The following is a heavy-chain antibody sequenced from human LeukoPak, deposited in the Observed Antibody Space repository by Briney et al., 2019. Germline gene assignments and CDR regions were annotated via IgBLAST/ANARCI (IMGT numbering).Heavy chain of an antibody. CDR2: IYYSGST. CDR1: GGSISSYY. CDR3: ARHKGATFDL. Sequence: SETLSLTCTVSGGSISSYYWSWIRQPPGKGLEWIGCIYYSGSTNYNPSLKSRVTISVDTSKNQFSLKLSSVTAADTAVYYCARHKGATFDLWGRGTLVTVSS. J-gene: IGHJ2*01. D-gene: IGHD4/OR15-4a*01. V-gene: IGHV4-59*08.